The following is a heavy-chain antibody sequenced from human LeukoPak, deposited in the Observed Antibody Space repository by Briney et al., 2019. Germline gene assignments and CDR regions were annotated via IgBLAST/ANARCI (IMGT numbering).Heavy chain of an antibody. CDR1: GGSISSYY. CDR3: ATDIFRPMVRGVIIPGLGDY. D-gene: IGHD3-10*01. CDR2: IYYSGST. Sequence: PSETLSLTCTVSGGSISSYYWSWIRQPPGKGLEWLGYIYYSGSTNYNPSLKSRVTISVDTSKNQFSLKLSSVTAADTAVYYCATDIFRPMVRGVIIPGLGDYWGQGTLVTVSS. J-gene: IGHJ4*02. V-gene: IGHV4-59*01.